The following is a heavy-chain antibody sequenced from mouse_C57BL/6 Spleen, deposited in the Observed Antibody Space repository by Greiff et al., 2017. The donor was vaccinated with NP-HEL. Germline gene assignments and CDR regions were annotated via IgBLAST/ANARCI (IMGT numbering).Heavy chain of an antibody. CDR1: GYTFTSYW. J-gene: IGHJ2*01. CDR3: ARGSNYGYYFDY. CDR2: IHPNSGST. D-gene: IGHD2-5*01. Sequence: VQLQQPGAELVKPGASVKLSCKASGYTFTSYWMHWVKQRPGQGLEWIGMIHPNSGSTNYNEKFKSKATLTVDKSSSTAYMQLSSLTPEDSAVYYCARGSNYGYYFDYWGQGTTLTVSS. V-gene: IGHV1-64*01.